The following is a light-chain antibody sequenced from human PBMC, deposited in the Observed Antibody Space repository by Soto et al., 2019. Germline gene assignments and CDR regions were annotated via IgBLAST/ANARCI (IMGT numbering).Light chain of an antibody. Sequence: QSALTQPASVSGSPGQSITISCTGTSSDVGSYNLVSWYQQHPGKAPKLVIYEGSKRPSGVSNRFSGSKSGNTASLTISGLQAEDEADYYCCSYAGSSTFYVFGTGTKVTV. V-gene: IGLV2-23*01. CDR1: SSDVGSYNL. CDR2: EGS. CDR3: CSYAGSSTFYV. J-gene: IGLJ1*01.